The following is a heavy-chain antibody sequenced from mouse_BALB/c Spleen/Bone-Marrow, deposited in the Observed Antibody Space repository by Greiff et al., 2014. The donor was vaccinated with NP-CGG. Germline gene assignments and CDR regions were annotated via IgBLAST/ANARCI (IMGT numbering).Heavy chain of an antibody. CDR3: ASYYYGSSLFAY. D-gene: IGHD1-1*01. J-gene: IGHJ3*01. CDR1: GFNIKDTY. CDR2: IDPANGNT. Sequence: VQLQQSGAELVKPGAPVKLPCTASGFNIKDTYMHWVKQRPEQGLEWIGRIDPANGNTKYDPKFQGKATTTADTSSNTAYLQLSSLTSEDTAVYYCASYYYGSSLFAYWGQGTLVTVSA. V-gene: IGHV14-3*02.